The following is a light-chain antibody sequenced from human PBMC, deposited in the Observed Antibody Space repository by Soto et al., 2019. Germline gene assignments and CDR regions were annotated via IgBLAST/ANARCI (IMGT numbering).Light chain of an antibody. V-gene: IGKV1-5*03. CDR3: QQYSAYPLT. CDR2: ETS. CDR1: QSISGW. J-gene: IGKJ4*01. Sequence: IQMTQSPSTLSASLGDRVTITCRASQSISGWLAWYQQKPGKAPKLLIYETSNLQSGVPSRFSGSGSATDFTLTISGLQPYDFATYYCQQYSAYPLTFGGGTKVEI.